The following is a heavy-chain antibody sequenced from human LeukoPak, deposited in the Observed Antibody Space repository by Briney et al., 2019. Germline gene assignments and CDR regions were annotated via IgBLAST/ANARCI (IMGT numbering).Heavy chain of an antibody. CDR1: VFTFSDYY. CDR2: ITSSGSSI. V-gene: IGHV3-11*04. J-gene: IGHJ6*03. CDR3: AREGRCSSTSCDATYYYMDV. D-gene: IGHD2-2*01. Sequence: PGGSLTLSCLASVFTFSDYYMNWIRHAPGNGQESVSYITSSGSSIYYADSVKGRFTISRDNARNSLYLQMNSLRAEDTGVYYCAREGRCSSTSCDATYYYMDVWGQGTTVTVSS.